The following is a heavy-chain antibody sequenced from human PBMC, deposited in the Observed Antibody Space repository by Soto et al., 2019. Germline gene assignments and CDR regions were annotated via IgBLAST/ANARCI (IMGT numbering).Heavy chain of an antibody. J-gene: IGHJ3*02. CDR1: GFTFSSYA. D-gene: IGHD3-22*01. Sequence: GSLRLSCAASGFTFSSYAMHWVRQAPGKGLEWVAVISYDGSNKYYADSVKGRFTISRDNSKNTLYLQMNSLRAEDTAVYYCSRTMPPPHYYDSSGYYYPDAFDIWGQGTMVTVSS. CDR3: SRTMPPPHYYDSSGYYYPDAFDI. V-gene: IGHV3-30-3*01. CDR2: ISYDGSNK.